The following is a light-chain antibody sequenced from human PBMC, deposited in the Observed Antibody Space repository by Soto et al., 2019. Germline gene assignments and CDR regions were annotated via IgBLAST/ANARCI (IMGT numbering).Light chain of an antibody. CDR2: DNN. CDR1: SSNIGINA. CDR3: ASWEEGLKGLL. J-gene: IGLJ1*01. Sequence: QSVLTQPPSASGTPGQRVTISCSGSSSNIGINAVNWYQQLPGTAPKLLMYDNNQRPSGVPDRVSGSKSGTSASLAISGLQSAYGADYYCASWEEGLKGLLFGPGTKLTVL. V-gene: IGLV1-44*01.